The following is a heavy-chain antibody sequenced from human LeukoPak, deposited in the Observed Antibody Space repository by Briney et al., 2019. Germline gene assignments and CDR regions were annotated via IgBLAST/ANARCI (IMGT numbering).Heavy chain of an antibody. CDR3: ARGVGVPAAIMGAFDI. CDR1: GGSISSGGYS. Sequence: SQTLSLTCAVSGGSISSGGYSWSWIRQPPGKGLEWIGYIYHSGSTYYNPSLKSRVTISVDRSKNQFSLKLSSVTAADPAVYYCARGVGVPAAIMGAFDIWGQGKMVTVSS. J-gene: IGHJ3*02. D-gene: IGHD2-2*01. V-gene: IGHV4-30-2*01. CDR2: IYHSGST.